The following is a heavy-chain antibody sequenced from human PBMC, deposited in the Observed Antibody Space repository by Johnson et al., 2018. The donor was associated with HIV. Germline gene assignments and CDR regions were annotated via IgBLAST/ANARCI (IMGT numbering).Heavy chain of an antibody. CDR3: ARAHYDYAPAPTFDI. D-gene: IGHD3-16*01. J-gene: IGHJ3*02. CDR1: GFTFSSYD. V-gene: IGHV3-13*01. Sequence: VQLVESGGGLVQPGGSLRLSCAASGFTFSSYDMHWVRQATGKGLEWVSAIGTAGDTYYPGSVKGRFTISRENAKNSLYLQMNSLRAEDTAVYYCARAHYDYAPAPTFDIWGQGTMVTVSS. CDR2: IGTAGDT.